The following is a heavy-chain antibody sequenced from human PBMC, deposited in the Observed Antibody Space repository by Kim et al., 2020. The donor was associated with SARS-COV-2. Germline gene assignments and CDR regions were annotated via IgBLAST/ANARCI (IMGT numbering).Heavy chain of an antibody. J-gene: IGHJ6*02. CDR2: ISASGGST. CDR3: AKDRGWGFGLNVMDV. V-gene: IGHV3-23*01. CDR1: GFTFSSYT. D-gene: IGHD3-10*01. Sequence: GGSLRLSCAASGFTFSSYTMNWVRQFPGKGLEWVSGISASGGSTYYADSVKGRFTISRDRSKKTLYLQMDSLRVEDTALYYCAKDRGWGFGLNVMDVWGQGTTVTVSS.